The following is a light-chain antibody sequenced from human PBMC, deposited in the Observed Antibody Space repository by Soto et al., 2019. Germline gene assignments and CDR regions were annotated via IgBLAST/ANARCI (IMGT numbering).Light chain of an antibody. CDR3: QQYDSSPRT. Sequence: EIVLTQSPGTLSLSPGERATLSCRASQSVSDSSLAWYHQKPGQAPRLLIYGASRRATGIPDTFSGSGSGTDFTLTISRLEPEDFAVYYCQQYDSSPRTFCQGTKVE. J-gene: IGKJ1*01. V-gene: IGKV3-20*01. CDR2: GAS. CDR1: QSVSDSS.